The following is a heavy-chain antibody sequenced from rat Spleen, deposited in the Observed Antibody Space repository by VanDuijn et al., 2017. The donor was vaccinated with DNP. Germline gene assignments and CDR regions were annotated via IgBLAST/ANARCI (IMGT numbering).Heavy chain of an antibody. Sequence: QVQLRQSGAELAEPGSSVKISCKSSGYTFTVNYIGWIKQTTGQGLEYIGYIHTGSGGTSYNEKFKGKATLTVDKSSSTAFMQLSSLTPDDSAVYYCAREGVTTLFDYWGPGVMVTVSS. CDR3: AREGVTTLFDY. CDR2: IHTGSGGT. J-gene: IGHJ2*01. CDR1: GYTFTVNY. D-gene: IGHD1-10*01. V-gene: IGHV1-43*01.